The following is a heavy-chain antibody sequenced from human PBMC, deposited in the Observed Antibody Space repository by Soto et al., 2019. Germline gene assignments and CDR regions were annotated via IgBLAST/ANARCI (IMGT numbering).Heavy chain of an antibody. CDR2: IFPGDSDT. D-gene: IGHD3-16*01. J-gene: IGHJ4*02. CDR1: GYTFSNSW. V-gene: IGHV5-51*01. Sequence: PGESLKISCKASGYTFSNSWIGWVRQTPGKGLEWMGIIFPGDSDTRYNPSFEGQVTISVDNSINTAYLRWNSLKASDTATYFCARHPSDRSDNGHYYYRFDLWGPGTVVTVSS. CDR3: ARHPSDRSDNGHYYYRFDL.